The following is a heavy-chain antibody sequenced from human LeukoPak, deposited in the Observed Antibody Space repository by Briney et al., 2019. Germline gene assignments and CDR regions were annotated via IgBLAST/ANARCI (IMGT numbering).Heavy chain of an antibody. CDR3: ARVPTRLGEPAANHYYFDY. CDR2: ISAYNGNT. Sequence: ASVKVSCKASGYTFTSYGISWVRQAPGQGLEWMGWISAYNGNTNYAQKLQGRVIMTTDTSTSTAYMELRSLRSDDTAVYYCARVPTRLGEPAANHYYFDYWGQGTLVTVSS. D-gene: IGHD2-2*01. V-gene: IGHV1-18*01. J-gene: IGHJ4*02. CDR1: GYTFTSYG.